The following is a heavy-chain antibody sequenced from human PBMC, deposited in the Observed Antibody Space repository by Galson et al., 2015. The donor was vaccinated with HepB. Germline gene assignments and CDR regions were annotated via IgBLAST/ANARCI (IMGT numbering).Heavy chain of an antibody. CDR1: GFTFSSYA. D-gene: IGHD6-13*01. CDR2: LSYDGTKE. Sequence: SLRLSCAASGFTFSSYAMHWVRQAPGKGLEWVAVLSYDGTKEYYADSVKGRFTISRDISKNTLYLQMNSLRAEDTAVYYCTRGEAAALVDYWGQGTLVTVSS. CDR3: TRGEAAALVDY. J-gene: IGHJ4*02. V-gene: IGHV3-30*04.